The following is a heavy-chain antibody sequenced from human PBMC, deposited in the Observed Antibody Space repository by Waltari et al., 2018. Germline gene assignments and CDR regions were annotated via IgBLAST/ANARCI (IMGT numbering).Heavy chain of an antibody. V-gene: IGHV4-59*11. CDR2: IYYSGST. CDR3: ARDGSSSWYSPNY. J-gene: IGHJ4*02. Sequence: QVQLQESGPGLVKPSETLSLTCTVSGGSISIHYWSWIRQPPGKGLEWIWYIYYSGSTNYNPSLKSRVTISVDTSKNQFSLKLSSVTAADTAVYYCARDGSSSWYSPNYWGQGTLVTVSS. D-gene: IGHD6-13*01. CDR1: GGSISIHY.